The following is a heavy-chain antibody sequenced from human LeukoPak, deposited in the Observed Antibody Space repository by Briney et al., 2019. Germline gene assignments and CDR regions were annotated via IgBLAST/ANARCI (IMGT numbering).Heavy chain of an antibody. J-gene: IGHJ2*01. CDR3: ARDWPGISLHFDL. Sequence: ASVKVSCTASGYSFSDYYIHWLRQAPGQGLEWMGWINPKSGGTNYAQKFQGRVAMTRDTSLSTAYMDLSRLTSDDTAVYYCARDWPGISLHFDLWGRGTLITVSS. V-gene: IGHV1-2*02. CDR2: INPKSGGT. CDR1: GYSFSDYY. D-gene: IGHD2-15*01.